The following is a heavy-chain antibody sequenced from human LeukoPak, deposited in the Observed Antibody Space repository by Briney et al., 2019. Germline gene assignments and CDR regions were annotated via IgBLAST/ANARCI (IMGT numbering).Heavy chain of an antibody. CDR3: ARDTMAGGNEYFDY. CDR2: IYHSGST. Sequence: SQTLSLTCTVSGGSISSGGYYWSWIRQPPGKGLEWIGYIYHSGSTYYNPSLKSRVTISVDTSKNQFSLKLSSVTAADTAVYYCARDTMAGGNEYFDYWGQGTLVTVSS. CDR1: GGSISSGGYY. D-gene: IGHD4-23*01. J-gene: IGHJ4*02. V-gene: IGHV4-30-2*01.